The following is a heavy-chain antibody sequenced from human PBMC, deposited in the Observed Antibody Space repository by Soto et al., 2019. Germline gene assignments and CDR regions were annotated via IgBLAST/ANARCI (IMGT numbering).Heavy chain of an antibody. CDR3: AGGKKYCSGCTCYSRFDY. D-gene: IGHD2-15*01. CDR1: GGTLRNYV. V-gene: IGHV1-69*12. CDR2: FILITGSP. J-gene: IGHJ4*02. Sequence: QVQLVQSGAEVKKPGSSVKVSCKVSGGTLRNYVISWVRQAPGQGLEWMGGFILITGSPNYAQKFQGRITIIAEESTGTAYMERSSLRSEDTAVYYCAGGKKYCSGCTCYSRFDYWGQGTLITVSS.